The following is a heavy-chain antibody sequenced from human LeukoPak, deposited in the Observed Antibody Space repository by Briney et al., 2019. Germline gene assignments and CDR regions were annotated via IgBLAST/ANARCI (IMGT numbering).Heavy chain of an antibody. CDR1: GYTFTSYG. D-gene: IGHD2-15*01. J-gene: IGHJ4*02. CDR2: ISAYNGNT. Sequence: ASVKVSCKASGYTFTSYGISWVRQAPGQGLEWMGWISAYNGNTNYAQKLQGRVTMTTDTSTSTAYMELRSLRSDDTAVYYCARGVGYRCSGGSCYSTAGSLGDYWGQGTLVTVSS. V-gene: IGHV1-18*01. CDR3: ARGVGYRCSGGSCYSTAGSLGDY.